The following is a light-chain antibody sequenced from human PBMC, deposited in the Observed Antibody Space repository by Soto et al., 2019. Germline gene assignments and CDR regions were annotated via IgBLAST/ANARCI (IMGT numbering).Light chain of an antibody. CDR2: DAS. CDR3: QQYNSYAVT. CDR1: QSISSW. J-gene: IGKJ1*01. Sequence: DIQMTQSPSTLSASVGDRVTITCRASQSISSWLAWYQQKPGKAPKLLIYDASSLESGVPSRFSGSGSGIEFTLTISSLQPDDFATYYCQQYNSYAVTFGQGTKV. V-gene: IGKV1-5*01.